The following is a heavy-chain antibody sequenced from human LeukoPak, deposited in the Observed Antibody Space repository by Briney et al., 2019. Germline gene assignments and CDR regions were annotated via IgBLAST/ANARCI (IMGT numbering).Heavy chain of an antibody. V-gene: IGHV3-23*01. CDR2: ISDNERRT. J-gene: IGHJ4*02. CDR1: GFNFNYYA. D-gene: IGHD5-18*01. Sequence: GGSLRLSCAASGFNFNYYAMSWVRQAPGKGLEWVSGISDNERRTYYTDSVKGLFTISRGRTKNTVYLQMHNLRADDTAVYFCARHDSFIPYWGQGTLVTVSS. CDR3: ARHDSFIPY.